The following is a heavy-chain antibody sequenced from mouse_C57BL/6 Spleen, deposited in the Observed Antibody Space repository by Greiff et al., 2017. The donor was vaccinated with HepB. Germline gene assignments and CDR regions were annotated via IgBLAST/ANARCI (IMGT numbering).Heavy chain of an antibody. D-gene: IGHD1-1*01. J-gene: IGHJ2*01. CDR1: GYTFTDYE. V-gene: IGHV1-15*01. CDR3: TIITTVVEDYFDY. CDR2: IDPETGGT. Sequence: VQLQQSGAELVRPGASVTLSCKASGYTFTDYEMHWVKQTPVHGLEWIGAIDPETGGTAYNQKFKGKAILTADKSSSTAYMELRSLTSEDSAVYYCTIITTVVEDYFDYWGQGTTLTVSS.